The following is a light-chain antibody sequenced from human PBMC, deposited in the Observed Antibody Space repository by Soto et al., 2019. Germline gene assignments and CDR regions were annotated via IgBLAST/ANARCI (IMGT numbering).Light chain of an antibody. J-gene: IGKJ4*01. CDR2: DTS. CDR1: QSVGKN. V-gene: IGKV3-15*01. CDR3: QQYNTWPLT. Sequence: EILLTQYPATLSLSPGERATLSCRASQSVGKNLAWYQKKNGQAPGLLIYDTSTRASGIPARLSGSGYGTELTLTISSMQYEDFAIYYCQQYNTWPLTFGGGTKVDIK.